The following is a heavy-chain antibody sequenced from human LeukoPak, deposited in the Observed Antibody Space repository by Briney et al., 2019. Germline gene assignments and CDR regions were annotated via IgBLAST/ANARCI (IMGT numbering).Heavy chain of an antibody. D-gene: IGHD4-17*01. V-gene: IGHV4-61*01. CDR3: ATDYGDYGYFQY. CDR1: GGSISSSSYY. J-gene: IGHJ1*01. CDR2: IYYSGST. Sequence: SETLSLTCSVSGGSISSSSYYWSWIRQPPGKGLEWIGYIYYSGSTYYNPSLKSRVTISVDTSKNQFSLKLSSVTAADTAVYYCATDYGDYGYFQYWGQGTLVTVSS.